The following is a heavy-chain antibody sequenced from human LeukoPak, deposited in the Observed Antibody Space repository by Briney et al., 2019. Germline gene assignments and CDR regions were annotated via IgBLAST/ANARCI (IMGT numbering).Heavy chain of an antibody. CDR3: ARDIDRVFNWFDP. V-gene: IGHV1-3*01. D-gene: IGHD6-13*01. CDR1: GYTFTSYY. J-gene: IGHJ5*02. Sequence: ASVKVSCKASGYTFTSYYMHWVRQAPGQRLEWMGWINAGNGNTKYSQKFQGRVTITRDTSASTVYMELSSLRSEDTAVYYCARDIDRVFNWFDPWGQGTLVTVSS. CDR2: INAGNGNT.